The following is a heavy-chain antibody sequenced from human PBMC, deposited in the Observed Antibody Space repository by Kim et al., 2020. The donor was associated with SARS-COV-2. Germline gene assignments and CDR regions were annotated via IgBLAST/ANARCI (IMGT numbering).Heavy chain of an antibody. Sequence: GGSLRLSCAASGFTFSSYCMNWVRQAPGKGLEWVSYISSSSSTIYYADSVKGRFTISRDNAKNSLYLQMNSLRAEDTAVYYCAREWMVIGMATIFNWFDPWGQGTLVTVSS. CDR1: GFTFSSYC. J-gene: IGHJ5*02. CDR2: ISSSSSTI. D-gene: IGHD6-19*01. CDR3: AREWMVIGMATIFNWFDP. V-gene: IGHV3-48*04.